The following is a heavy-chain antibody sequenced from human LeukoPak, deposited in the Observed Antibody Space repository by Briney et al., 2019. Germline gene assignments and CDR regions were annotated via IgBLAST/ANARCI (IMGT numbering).Heavy chain of an antibody. D-gene: IGHD3-10*01. Sequence: ASVKVSCKASGYTFTGYYMHWVRQAPGQGLGWMGWINPNSGGTNYAQKFQGRVTMTRDTSISTAYMELSRLRSDDTAVYYCARGPARISRNWFDPWGQGTLVTVSS. CDR1: GYTFTGYY. J-gene: IGHJ5*02. CDR3: ARGPARISRNWFDP. CDR2: INPNSGGT. V-gene: IGHV1-2*02.